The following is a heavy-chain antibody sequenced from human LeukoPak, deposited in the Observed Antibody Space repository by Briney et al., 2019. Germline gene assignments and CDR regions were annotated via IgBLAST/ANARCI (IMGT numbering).Heavy chain of an antibody. CDR2: IYSGGST. CDR1: GFTVSSNY. D-gene: IGHD2-2*01. Sequence: GGSLRLSCAASGFTVSSNYMSWVRQAPGKGLEWVSVIYSGGSTYYADSVKGRFTISRDNSKNTLYLQMNSLRAEDTAVYYCSSTSSPGGAYYYYYYMDVWGKGTTVTVSS. CDR3: SSTSSPGGAYYYYYYMDV. V-gene: IGHV3-66*02. J-gene: IGHJ6*03.